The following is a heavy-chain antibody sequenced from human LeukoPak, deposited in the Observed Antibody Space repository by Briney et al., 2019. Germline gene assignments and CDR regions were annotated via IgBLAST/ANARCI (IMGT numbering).Heavy chain of an antibody. J-gene: IGHJ4*02. Sequence: PGGSLRLSCAASGFTFNNYGMHWVRLAPGRGLEWEAFIRYDGSIKYYVDSVKVRFTVSRDNSKSTLYLQMNSLRAEDTAVYYCAKDVNVGGDYFDYWGQGTLVTVFS. CDR1: GFTFNNYG. V-gene: IGHV3-30*02. CDR3: AKDVNVGGDYFDY. D-gene: IGHD3-10*01. CDR2: IRYDGSIK.